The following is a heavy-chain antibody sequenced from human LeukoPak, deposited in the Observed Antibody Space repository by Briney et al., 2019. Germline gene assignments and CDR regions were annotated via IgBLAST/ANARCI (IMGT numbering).Heavy chain of an antibody. CDR3: ARENPVDTAIDY. Sequence: SETLSLTCAVYGGSFSGYYWSWIRQPPGKGLEWIGYIYYSGSTNYNPSLKSRVTISVDTSKNQFSLKLSSVTAADTAVYYCARENPVDTAIDYWGQGTLVTVSS. V-gene: IGHV4-59*01. CDR2: IYYSGST. CDR1: GGSFSGYY. D-gene: IGHD5-18*01. J-gene: IGHJ4*02.